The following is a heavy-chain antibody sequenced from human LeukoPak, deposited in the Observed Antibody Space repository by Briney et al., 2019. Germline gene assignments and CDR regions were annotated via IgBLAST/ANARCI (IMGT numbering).Heavy chain of an antibody. J-gene: IGHJ4*02. V-gene: IGHV1-69*05. CDR3: AFSSGYYFDY. CDR1: GGTFSSYA. CDR2: IIPIFGTA. D-gene: IGHD3-22*01. Sequence: GASVKVSCKASGGTFSSYAISWVRQVPGQGLEWMGGIIPIFGTANYAQKFQGRVTITTDESTSTAYMELSSLRSEDTAVYYCAFSSGYYFDYWGQGTLVTVSS.